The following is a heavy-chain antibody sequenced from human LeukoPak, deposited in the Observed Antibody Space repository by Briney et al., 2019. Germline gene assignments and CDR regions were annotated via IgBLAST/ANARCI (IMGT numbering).Heavy chain of an antibody. J-gene: IGHJ4*02. CDR1: GYTFNSNG. Sequence: ASVKVSCKASGYTFNSNGISWMRQAPGQGLEWMGWISAHNGNTNYAQKLQGRVTMTTDTSTSTAYMELRSLRSDDTAVYYCARGRYYYDSNGYGYYDYWGQGTLLTVSS. CDR3: ARGRYYYDSNGYGYYDY. CDR2: ISAHNGNT. D-gene: IGHD3-22*01. V-gene: IGHV1-18*01.